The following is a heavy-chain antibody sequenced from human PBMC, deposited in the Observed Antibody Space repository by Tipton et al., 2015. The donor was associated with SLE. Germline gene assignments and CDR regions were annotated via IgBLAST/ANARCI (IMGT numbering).Heavy chain of an antibody. CDR3: ARFLTGVGGAFDI. V-gene: IGHV1-2*02. J-gene: IGHJ3*02. D-gene: IGHD7-27*01. CDR1: GYTFTGYY. CDR2: INPNSGGT. Sequence: QLVQSGPEVKKPGAPVKVSCKASGYTFTGYYMHWVRQAPGQGLEWMGWINPNSGGTNYAQKFQGRVTMTRDTSISTAYMELSRLRSDDTAVYYCARFLTGVGGAFDIWGQGTRVTVSS.